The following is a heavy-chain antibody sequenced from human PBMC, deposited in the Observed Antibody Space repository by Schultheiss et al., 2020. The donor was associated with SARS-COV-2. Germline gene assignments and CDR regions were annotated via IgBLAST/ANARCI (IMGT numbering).Heavy chain of an antibody. J-gene: IGHJ4*02. CDR3: AREGYDFWSGYRGPTDY. CDR2: IIPIFGTA. V-gene: IGHV1-69*13. D-gene: IGHD3-3*01. CDR1: GGTFSSYA. Sequence: SVKVSCKASGGTFSSYAISWVRQAPGQGLEWMGGIIPIFGTANYAQKFQGRVTITADESTSTAYMELSSLRSEDTAVYYCAREGYDFWSGYRGPTDYWGQGTLVTVSS.